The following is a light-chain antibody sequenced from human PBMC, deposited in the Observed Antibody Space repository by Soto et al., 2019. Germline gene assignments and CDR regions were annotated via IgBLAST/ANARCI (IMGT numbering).Light chain of an antibody. Sequence: EIVMTQSPATLSVSPGERATLSCRASQSVSSNLAWYQQKPGQAPRLLIYGASTRATGIPARFSGSGSGTEFTLTFSSLQSEDFAVYYCQQYNNWPLTFGGGTKVEFK. V-gene: IGKV3D-15*01. CDR3: QQYNNWPLT. J-gene: IGKJ4*01. CDR2: GAS. CDR1: QSVSSN.